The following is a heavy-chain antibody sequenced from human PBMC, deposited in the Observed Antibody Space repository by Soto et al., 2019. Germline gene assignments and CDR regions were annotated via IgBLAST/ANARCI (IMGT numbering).Heavy chain of an antibody. CDR2: IYYSGST. CDR1: GGSISSYY. Sequence: ASETLSLTCTVSGGSISSYYWIWIRQPPGKGLEWIGYIYYSGSTNYNPSLKSRVTISVDTSKNQFSLKLSSVTATDTAVYYCDGTVTTYIDYGGQGSLVSVSS. D-gene: IGHD4-4*01. CDR3: DGTVTTYIDY. J-gene: IGHJ4*02. V-gene: IGHV4-59*08.